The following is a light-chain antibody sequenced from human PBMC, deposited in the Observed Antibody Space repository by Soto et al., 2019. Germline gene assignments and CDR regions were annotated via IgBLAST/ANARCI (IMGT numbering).Light chain of an antibody. CDR2: RAS. J-gene: IGKJ2*01. CDR1: RNISSD. Sequence: IQMTQSPSSLSASVGDRVTLRCRASRNISSDLNWYQQKPGKAPKLLIYRASTLQNEVPSRFSGAGSATDFTLTISSLQPEDFATYSCQQSYSTLPYTFGQGTKVEIK. V-gene: IGKV1-39*01. CDR3: QQSYSTLPYT.